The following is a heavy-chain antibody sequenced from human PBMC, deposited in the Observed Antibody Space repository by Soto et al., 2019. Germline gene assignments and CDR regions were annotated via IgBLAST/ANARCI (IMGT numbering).Heavy chain of an antibody. Sequence: PGGSLRLSCAASGFTFSSYAMSWVRQAPGKGLEWVSAISGSGGSTYYADSVKGRFTISRDNSKNTLYLQMNSLRAEDTAVYYCAKRDSSSSHYYYGMDVWGQGTTVTVSS. CDR3: AKRDSSSSHYYYGMDV. D-gene: IGHD6-6*01. V-gene: IGHV3-23*01. CDR1: GFTFSSYA. J-gene: IGHJ6*02. CDR2: ISGSGGST.